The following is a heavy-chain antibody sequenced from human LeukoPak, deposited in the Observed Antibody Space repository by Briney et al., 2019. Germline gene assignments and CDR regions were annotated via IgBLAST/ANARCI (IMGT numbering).Heavy chain of an antibody. V-gene: IGHV4-59*01. J-gene: IGHJ3*02. CDR3: ARDKDYFDSGGAFDI. Sequence: PSETLSLTYTVSGGSISSYYWSWIRQPPGKGLEWIGYIYYSGSTNYNPSLKSRVTMSVDTSKNQFSLKLSSVTAADTAVYYCARDKDYFDSGGAFDIWGQGTMVTVSS. CDR2: IYYSGST. CDR1: GGSISSYY. D-gene: IGHD3-22*01.